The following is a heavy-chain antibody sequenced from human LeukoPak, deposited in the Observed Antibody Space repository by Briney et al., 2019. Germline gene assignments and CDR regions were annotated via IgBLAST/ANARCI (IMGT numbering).Heavy chain of an antibody. CDR1: GGSISSSNYY. J-gene: IGHJ3*02. CDR2: IYYSGST. CDR3: ARADYRNAFDI. D-gene: IGHD1-14*01. V-gene: IGHV4-39*07. Sequence: PSETLSLTCTVSGGSISSSNYYWGWIRQPPGKGLEWIGSIYYSGSTYYNTSLKSRVTKSVDTSKNQFSLKLNSVTAADSAVYYCARADYRNAFDIWGQGTMVTVSS.